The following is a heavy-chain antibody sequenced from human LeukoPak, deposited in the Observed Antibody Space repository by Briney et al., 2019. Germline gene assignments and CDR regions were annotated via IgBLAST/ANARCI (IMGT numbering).Heavy chain of an antibody. CDR3: AAGGSGSYYGSHFDY. CDR1: GFTFTSSA. Sequence: TSVKVSCKASGFTFTSSAVQWVRQARGQRLEWIGWSVVGSGNTNDAQKFQERVTITRDMSTSTAYMELSSLRSEDTAVYYCAAGGSGSYYGSHFDYWGQGTLVTVSS. D-gene: IGHD3-10*01. CDR2: SVVGSGNT. J-gene: IGHJ4*02. V-gene: IGHV1-58*01.